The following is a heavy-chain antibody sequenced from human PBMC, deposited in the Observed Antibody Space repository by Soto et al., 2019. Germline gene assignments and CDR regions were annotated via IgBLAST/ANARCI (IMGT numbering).Heavy chain of an antibody. CDR2: IYHTGNT. CDR3: VRGYTGYAWSPYNYYGMDV. CDR1: GGSINSGGYS. Sequence: QLQLQESGSGLVKPSQTLSLTCAVSGGSINSGGYSWNWIRQPPGQGLEWIGYIYHTGNTYYNPSLKSRVTISLDRSNNQFSLRLTSVTAADTAVYFCVRGYTGYAWSPYNYYGMDVWGQGTSVTVSS. J-gene: IGHJ6*02. V-gene: IGHV4-30-2*01. D-gene: IGHD5-12*01.